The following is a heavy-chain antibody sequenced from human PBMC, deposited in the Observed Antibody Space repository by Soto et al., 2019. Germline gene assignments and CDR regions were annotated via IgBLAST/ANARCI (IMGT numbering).Heavy chain of an antibody. CDR1: GGSVSSGSYY. V-gene: IGHV4-61*01. J-gene: IGHJ6*02. Sequence: PSETLSLTCTVSGGSVSSGSYYWSWIRQPPGKGLEWIGYIYYSGSTNYNPSLKSRVTISVDTSKNQFSLKLSSVTAADTAVYYCARGQGWFGSYGMDVWGQGTTVTVPS. CDR2: IYYSGST. CDR3: ARGQGWFGSYGMDV. D-gene: IGHD3-10*01.